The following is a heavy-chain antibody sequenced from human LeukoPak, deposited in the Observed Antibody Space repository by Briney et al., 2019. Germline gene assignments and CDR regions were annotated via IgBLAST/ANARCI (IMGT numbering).Heavy chain of an antibody. Sequence: SETLSLTCTVSGGSISSYYWGWIRQPPGKGLEWIGSIYYSGSTYYNPSLKSRVTISVDTSKNQFSLKLSSVTAADTAVYYCARDTQGYSYGLYWGQGTLVTVSS. CDR1: GGSISSYY. D-gene: IGHD5-18*01. V-gene: IGHV4-39*07. CDR3: ARDTQGYSYGLY. J-gene: IGHJ4*02. CDR2: IYYSGST.